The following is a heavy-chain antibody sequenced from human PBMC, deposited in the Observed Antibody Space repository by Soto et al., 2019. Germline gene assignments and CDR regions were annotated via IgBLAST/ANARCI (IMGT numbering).Heavy chain of an antibody. J-gene: IGHJ6*02. CDR3: ARWGGYCTNGVCPYYYYYGMDV. Sequence: PSETLSLTCTVSGGSISSYYWSWIRQPAGKGLEWIGRIYTSGSTNYNPSLKSRVTMSVDTSKNQFSLKLSSVTAADTAVYYCARWGGYCTNGVCPYYYYYGMDVWGQGTTVTV. CDR1: GGSISSYY. CDR2: IYTSGST. D-gene: IGHD2-8*01. V-gene: IGHV4-4*07.